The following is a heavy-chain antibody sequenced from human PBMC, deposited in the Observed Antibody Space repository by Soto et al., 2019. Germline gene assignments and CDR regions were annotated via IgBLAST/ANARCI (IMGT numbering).Heavy chain of an antibody. CDR2: IIPITRTP. CDR3: ATDRRSLENWFVP. CDR1: GDTFSTDI. J-gene: IGHJ5*02. Sequence: QVQLVQSGAEVKKPGSSVTVSCKASGDTFSTDIITWVRQDPGPGLEWMGGIIPITRTPHYAQKFQGRVTITADDSTGSTHMELTSLTSEDTAVYYCATDRRSLENWFVPWGQGTLVTVSS. V-gene: IGHV1-69*01. D-gene: IGHD3-3*01.